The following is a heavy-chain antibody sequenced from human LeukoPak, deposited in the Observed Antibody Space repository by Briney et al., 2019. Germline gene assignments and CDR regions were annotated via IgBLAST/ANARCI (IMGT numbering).Heavy chain of an antibody. V-gene: IGHV3-9*03. CDR3: AKGSYYNDSSAFDI. CDR1: GFTFDDYA. Sequence: GGSLRLSCAASGFTFDDYAMHWVRQAPGRGLEWVSGISWNSGSIGYADSVKGRFTISRDNAKNSLYLQMNSLRSEDMALYYCAKGSYYNDSSAFDIWGQGTMVTVSS. J-gene: IGHJ3*02. CDR2: ISWNSGSI. D-gene: IGHD3-22*01.